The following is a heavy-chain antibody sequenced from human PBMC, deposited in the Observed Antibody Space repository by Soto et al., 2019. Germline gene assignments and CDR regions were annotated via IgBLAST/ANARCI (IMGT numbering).Heavy chain of an antibody. CDR3: ARDTGIQYYDFWSGYGERYYMDV. CDR1: GYTFTSYA. D-gene: IGHD3-3*01. CDR2: INAGNGNT. V-gene: IGHV1-3*01. Sequence: GASVKVSCKASGYTFTSYAMHWVRQAPGQRLEWMGWINAGNGNTKYSQKFQGRVTITRDTSASTAYMELSSLRSEDTAVYYCARDTGIQYYDFWSGYGERYYMDVWGKGPTVTVSS. J-gene: IGHJ6*03.